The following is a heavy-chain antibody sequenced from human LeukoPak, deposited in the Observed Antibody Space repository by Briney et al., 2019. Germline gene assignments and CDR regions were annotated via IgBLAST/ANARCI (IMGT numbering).Heavy chain of an antibody. V-gene: IGHV1-18*01. Sequence: GASVKVSCKASGYTFTNYGISWVRQAPGQGLEWMGWISAYNGNTNYAQKFQFRVTMTTDTSTSTAYMELRSLTSDDTAVYYCARDKAVTTELTQYFHHWGQGTLVTVSS. D-gene: IGHD4-11*01. CDR3: ARDKAVTTELTQYFHH. J-gene: IGHJ1*01. CDR2: ISAYNGNT. CDR1: GYTFTNYG.